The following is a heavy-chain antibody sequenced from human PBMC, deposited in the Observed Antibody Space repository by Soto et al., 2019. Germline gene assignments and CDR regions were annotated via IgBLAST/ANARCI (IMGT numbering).Heavy chain of an antibody. CDR2: LDHSGSP. D-gene: IGHD6-19*01. CDR3: ARAYSSGWYWFDP. V-gene: IGHV4-34*01. Sequence: PSETLSLTCAVSGGSFSGYYWSWIRQPPGKGLEWIGELDHSGSPNYNPSLNSRVTMSIDTSKSQFSLKLNSVTAADTAVYFCARAYSSGWYWFDPWGQGTLVTVPQ. CDR1: GGSFSGYY. J-gene: IGHJ5*02.